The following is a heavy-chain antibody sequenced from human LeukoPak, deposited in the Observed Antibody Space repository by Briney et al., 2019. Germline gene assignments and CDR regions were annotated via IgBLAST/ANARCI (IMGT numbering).Heavy chain of an antibody. D-gene: IGHD3-10*01. Sequence: ASVKVSCKASGNTFISYYIHWVRQAPGQGPEWMGIINPSGGSTRYAQKFQGRVTMTRDTSTSTVYMELSSLRSEDTAVYYCASPGDGGHSPWFDYWGQGTLVTVSS. CDR1: GNTFISYY. V-gene: IGHV1-46*01. CDR2: INPSGGST. J-gene: IGHJ4*02. CDR3: ASPGDGGHSPWFDY.